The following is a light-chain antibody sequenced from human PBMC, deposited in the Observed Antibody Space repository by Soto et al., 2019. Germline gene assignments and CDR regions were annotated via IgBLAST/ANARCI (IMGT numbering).Light chain of an antibody. CDR3: QQYNNWPLT. J-gene: IGKJ4*01. CDR2: DAS. Sequence: ETVMTQSPATLSASPGDRATLSCSASQSVSYNFAWYQQKPGQAPRLLIYDASTRATGIPARFSGSASGTEFTLAISSLLSEDFAVYYCQQYNNWPLTFGGGTKVEMK. V-gene: IGKV3D-15*01. CDR1: QSVSYN.